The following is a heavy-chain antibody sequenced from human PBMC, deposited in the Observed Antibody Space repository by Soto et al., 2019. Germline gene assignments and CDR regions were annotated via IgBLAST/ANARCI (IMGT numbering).Heavy chain of an antibody. J-gene: IGHJ4*02. D-gene: IGHD3-10*01. Sequence: SETLSLTCTVSGGSISSGDYYWSWIRQPPGKGLEWIGYIYYSGSTYYNPPLKSRVTISVDTSKNQFSLKLSSVTAADTAVYYCATGITMVRGVLDYWGQGTLVTVSS. CDR3: ATGITMVRGVLDY. CDR1: GGSISSGDYY. CDR2: IYYSGST. V-gene: IGHV4-30-4*01.